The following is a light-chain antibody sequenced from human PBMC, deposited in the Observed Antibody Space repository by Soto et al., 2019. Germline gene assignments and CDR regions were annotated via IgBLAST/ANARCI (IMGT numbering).Light chain of an antibody. CDR1: QSISSW. CDR3: QQLNAYPLT. V-gene: IGKV1-5*01. Sequence: DIQMTQSPSTLSASVGDRVTITCRASQSISSWLAWYQQKPGKAPNLLIYGASTLQSGVPSRFSGSGSGTDFTLTISNLQPEDFATYYCQQLNAYPLTFGQGTRLEI. J-gene: IGKJ5*01. CDR2: GAS.